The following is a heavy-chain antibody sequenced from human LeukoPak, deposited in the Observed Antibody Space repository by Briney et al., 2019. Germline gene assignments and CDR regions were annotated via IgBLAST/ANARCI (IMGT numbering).Heavy chain of an antibody. V-gene: IGHV1-18*01. CDR1: GYTFTSYG. D-gene: IGHD5-12*01. Sequence: ASVKVSCKASGYTFTSYGITWVRQAPGQGLEWMGWISTYNGNTNYAQDLQGRVSMTTDTSTSTAYMELRSLRSDDTAVYYCARGRGSTSRYWGQGTLVTVSS. CDR3: ARGRGSTSRY. J-gene: IGHJ4*02. CDR2: ISTYNGNT.